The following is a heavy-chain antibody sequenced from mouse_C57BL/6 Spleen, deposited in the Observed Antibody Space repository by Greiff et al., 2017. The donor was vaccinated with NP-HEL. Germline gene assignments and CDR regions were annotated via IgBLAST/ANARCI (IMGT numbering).Heavy chain of an antibody. CDR1: GYTFTSYW. V-gene: IGHV1-55*01. J-gene: IGHJ3*01. D-gene: IGHD2-3*01. Sequence: QVQLQQPGAELVKPGASVKMSCKASGYTFTSYWITWVKQRPGQGLEWIGDIYPGSGSTNYNEKFKSKATLTVDPSSSTAYMQLSSLTSGDSAVYYCARGMGGGFAYWGQGTLVTVSA. CDR3: ARGMGGGFAY. CDR2: IYPGSGST.